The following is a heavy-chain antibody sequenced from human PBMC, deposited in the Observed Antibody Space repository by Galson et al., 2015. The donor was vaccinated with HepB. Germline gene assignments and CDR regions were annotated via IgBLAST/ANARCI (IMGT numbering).Heavy chain of an antibody. D-gene: IGHD3-22*01. J-gene: IGHJ4*02. CDR3: AREKRYYYDSSGYYPFDY. Sequence: SVKVSCKAPGYTFTRYGISWVRQAPGQGLEWMGWISAYNGNTNYAQNLQGRVTMTTDTSTSTAYMELRSLRSDDTAVYYCAREKRYYYDSSGYYPFDYWGQGTLVTVSS. V-gene: IGHV1-18*01. CDR2: ISAYNGNT. CDR1: GYTFTRYG.